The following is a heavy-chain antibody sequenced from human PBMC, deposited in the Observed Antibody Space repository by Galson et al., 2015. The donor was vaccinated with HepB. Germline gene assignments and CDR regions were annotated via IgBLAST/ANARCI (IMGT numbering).Heavy chain of an antibody. CDR3: ARVIAAVGFHFDC. D-gene: IGHD6-13*01. Sequence: SLRLSFATSGFTFNDYYMSWIRQAPGKGLEWVSYTSRISGYTNYAESVKGLFTISRDHHKNSMYLQMNKLRAEQPAVQYCARVIAAVGFHFDCWGQGTLVTVSS. J-gene: IGHJ4*02. CDR1: GFTFNDYY. CDR2: TSRISGYT. V-gene: IGHV3-11*06.